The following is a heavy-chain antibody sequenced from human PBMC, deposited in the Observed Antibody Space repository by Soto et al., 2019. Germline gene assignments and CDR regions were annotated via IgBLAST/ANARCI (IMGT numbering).Heavy chain of an antibody. Sequence: EVQLVESGGGLVQPGGSLRLSCAASGFTFSSYDMHWVRQATGKGLEWVSAIGTAGDTYYPGSVKGRFTISRENAKNSLYLQMNSLRAGDTAVYYCARVQNPTYCGGDCYSLAQMRAEHWYFDLWGRGTLVTVSS. CDR1: GFTFSSYD. D-gene: IGHD2-21*01. V-gene: IGHV3-13*01. J-gene: IGHJ2*01. CDR2: IGTAGDT. CDR3: ARVQNPTYCGGDCYSLAQMRAEHWYFDL.